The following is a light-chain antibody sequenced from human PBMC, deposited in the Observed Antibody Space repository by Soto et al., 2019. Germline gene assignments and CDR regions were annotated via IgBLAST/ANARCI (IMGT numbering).Light chain of an antibody. CDR3: QSYDSSLNGVV. V-gene: IGLV1-40*01. CDR2: GNN. J-gene: IGLJ2*01. CDR1: SSNIGTGYD. Sequence: QSVLTQPPSVSGAPGQRVTISCTGSSSNIGTGYDVHWYQQLPGTAPTLLIYGNNNRPSGVPDRFSGSKSGTSASLAITGLQAEDEAEYYCQSYDSSLNGVVFGGGTKLTVL.